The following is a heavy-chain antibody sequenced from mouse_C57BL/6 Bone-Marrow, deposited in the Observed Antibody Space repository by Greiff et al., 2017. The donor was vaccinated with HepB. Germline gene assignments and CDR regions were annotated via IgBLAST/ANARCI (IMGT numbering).Heavy chain of an antibody. Sequence: EVQLQQSGPELVKPGASVKISCKASGYSFTDYNMNWVKQSNGKSLEWIGVINPNYGTTSYNQTFKGKATLTVDQSSSTAYMQLNSLTSEDSAVYDCARKGGIWLRRDWYFDVWGTGTTVTVSS. CDR1: GYSFTDYN. CDR3: ARKGGIWLRRDWYFDV. V-gene: IGHV1-39*01. D-gene: IGHD2-2*01. CDR2: INPNYGTT. J-gene: IGHJ1*03.